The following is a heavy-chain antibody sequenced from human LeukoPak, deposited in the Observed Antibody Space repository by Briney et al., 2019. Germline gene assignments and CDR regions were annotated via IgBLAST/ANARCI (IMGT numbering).Heavy chain of an antibody. CDR3: TTARGYSAYEY. J-gene: IGHJ3*01. V-gene: IGHV3-15*01. CDR2: IKSKTDGGAT. Sequence: AGSLRLSCAASGFTVNNAWMTWVRQAPGKGLEWVGRIKSKTDGGATDFAAPVNGRFTISRDDSENTLYLQMNSLKAEDTAIYYCTTARGYSAYEYWGRGTMVTVSS. D-gene: IGHD5-12*01. CDR1: GFTVNNAW.